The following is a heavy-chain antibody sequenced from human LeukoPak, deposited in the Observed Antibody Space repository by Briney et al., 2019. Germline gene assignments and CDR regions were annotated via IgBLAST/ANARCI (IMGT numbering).Heavy chain of an antibody. CDR2: IRYDGSTK. V-gene: IGHV3-30*02. Sequence: PGGSLRLSCGASGFTFNSYGMHWVRQAPGKGLEWVAFIRYDGSTKFYADSVKGRFTISRDNSKNTLYLQMKSLRAEDTAVYYCAKVASLHCGGDCFDYWGQGTLVIVSS. J-gene: IGHJ4*02. CDR1: GFTFNSYG. D-gene: IGHD2-21*01. CDR3: AKVASLHCGGDCFDY.